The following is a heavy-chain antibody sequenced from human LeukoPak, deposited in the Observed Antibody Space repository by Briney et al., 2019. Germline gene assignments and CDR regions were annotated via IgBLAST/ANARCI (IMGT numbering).Heavy chain of an antibody. CDR3: AKAPVTSCRGAFCYPFDY. D-gene: IGHD2-21*01. CDR2: SSSSDDGK. J-gene: IGHJ4*01. Sequence: GGSLRLSCTASGLSLNNYAMSWVRQVPGKGLEWVSASSSSDDGKWHAESVRGRFTISRDTSKNTVYLQMNSLRVEDAGVYYCAKAPVTSCRGAFCYPFDYWGHGTLVTVSS. CDR1: GLSLNNYA. V-gene: IGHV3-23*01.